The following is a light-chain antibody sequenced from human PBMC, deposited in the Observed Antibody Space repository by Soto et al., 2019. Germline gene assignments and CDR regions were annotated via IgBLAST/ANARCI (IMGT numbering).Light chain of an antibody. Sequence: DIQMTQSPSSLSASVGDRVTITCRASQTISSWLAWYQHKPGKAPKLLIYDASTLMSGVPSRFSGSGSGTEFTLTISSLQPEDFATYYCQHYNSYPEAFGQGTKVDI. CDR2: DAS. J-gene: IGKJ1*01. V-gene: IGKV1-5*01. CDR1: QTISSW. CDR3: QHYNSYPEA.